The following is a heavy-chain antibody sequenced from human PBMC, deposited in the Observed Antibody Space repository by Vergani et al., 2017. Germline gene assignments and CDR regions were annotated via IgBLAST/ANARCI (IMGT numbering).Heavy chain of an antibody. Sequence: DVQLVQSGGGLIQPGGSLRLSCEVSGLTFSKYWMSWVRQAPGKGLEWISYISGSGHTKYYADSVKGRFAISRDNAKNSLYLQMNNLRVEDTAVYYCARDLLPGTLLLLAYWGQGTLISVSS. J-gene: IGHJ4*02. CDR1: GLTFSKYW. CDR3: ARDLLPGTLLLLAY. V-gene: IGHV3-48*04. D-gene: IGHD1-7*01. CDR2: ISGSGHTK.